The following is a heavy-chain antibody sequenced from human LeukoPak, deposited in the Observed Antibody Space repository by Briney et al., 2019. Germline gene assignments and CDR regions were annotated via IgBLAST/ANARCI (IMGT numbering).Heavy chain of an antibody. CDR3: ARDGGVVPAAPFDY. CDR2: ISAYNGNI. Sequence: GASVKVSCKASGYTFTSYGISWVRQAPGQGLEWMGWISAYNGNINYAQKLQGRVTMTTDTSTSTAYMELRSLRSDDTAVYYCARDGGVVPAAPFDYWGQGTLVTVSS. J-gene: IGHJ4*02. V-gene: IGHV1-18*01. D-gene: IGHD2-2*01. CDR1: GYTFTSYG.